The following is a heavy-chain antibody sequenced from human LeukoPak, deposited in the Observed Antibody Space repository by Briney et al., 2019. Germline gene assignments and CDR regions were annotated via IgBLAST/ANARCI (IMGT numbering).Heavy chain of an antibody. V-gene: IGHV3-7*04. CDR3: ARGLLAAAGIDY. CDR1: GFTFSSYW. J-gene: IGHJ4*02. Sequence: PGGSLRLSCAASGFTFSSYWMTWVGQAPGQGLEWVANIKEDGSEKNYVDSVKGRFTISRDNAKSSLYLQMNSLRAEDTAVYYCARGLLAAAGIDYWGQGALVTVSS. CDR2: IKEDGSEK. D-gene: IGHD6-13*01.